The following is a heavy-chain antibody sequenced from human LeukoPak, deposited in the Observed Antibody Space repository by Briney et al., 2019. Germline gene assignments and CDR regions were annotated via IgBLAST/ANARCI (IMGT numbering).Heavy chain of an antibody. J-gene: IGHJ4*02. CDR3: ATNQGGGN. V-gene: IGHV4-34*12. CDR2: IIHTGLT. Sequence: SETLSLTCAVYGGSFSDYSWSWIRQPPGKGLEWIGEIIHTGLTNYNPSLKSRVTISVDTSKNQSSLRLTSVTAADTALYYCATNQGGGNWGQGTLVTVSS. D-gene: IGHD1-14*01. CDR1: GGSFSDYS.